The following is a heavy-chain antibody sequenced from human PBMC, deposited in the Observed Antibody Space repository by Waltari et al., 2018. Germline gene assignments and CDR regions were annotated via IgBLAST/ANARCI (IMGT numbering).Heavy chain of an antibody. Sequence: EEQLVASGGGLVKPGGSLRLSCAGSGVTFSNYNMNWVRQAPGKGLEWVSSISTTSTYTHYADSVKGRFTISRDNAKNSLFLQMNSLTTEDTAVYYCATGGWGFYFDYWGQGTLLTVSS. CDR1: GVTFSNYN. CDR2: ISTTSTYT. V-gene: IGHV3-21*01. CDR3: ATGGWGFYFDY. J-gene: IGHJ4*02. D-gene: IGHD7-27*01.